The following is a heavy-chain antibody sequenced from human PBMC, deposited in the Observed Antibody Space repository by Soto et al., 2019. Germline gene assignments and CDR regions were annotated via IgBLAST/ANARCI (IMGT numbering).Heavy chain of an antibody. D-gene: IGHD6-19*01. J-gene: IGHJ3*02. Sequence: GGSLRLSCAASGFTFSSYSMNWVRQAPGKGLEWVSSISSSSSYIYYADSVKGRFTISRDNAKNSLYLQMNSLRAEDTAVYYCASPGWLPHPPEAFDIWGQGTMVTVSS. CDR1: GFTFSSYS. V-gene: IGHV3-21*01. CDR3: ASPGWLPHPPEAFDI. CDR2: ISSSSSYI.